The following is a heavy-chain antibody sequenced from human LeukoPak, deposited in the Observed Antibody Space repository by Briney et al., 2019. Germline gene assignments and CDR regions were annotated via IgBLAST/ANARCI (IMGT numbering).Heavy chain of an antibody. CDR2: IYHSGST. CDR3: ARDWNYYGSGSPVGNVYWFDP. V-gene: IGHV4-4*02. Sequence: PSETLSLTCAVSGGSISSSNWWSWVRQPPGKGLEWIGEIYHSGSTNYNPSLKSRVTISVDKSKNQFSLKLSSVTAADTAVYYCARDWNYYGSGSPVGNVYWFDPWGQGTLVTVSS. CDR1: GGSISSSNW. D-gene: IGHD3-10*01. J-gene: IGHJ5*02.